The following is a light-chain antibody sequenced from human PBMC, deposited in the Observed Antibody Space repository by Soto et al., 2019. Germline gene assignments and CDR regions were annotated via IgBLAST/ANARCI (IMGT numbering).Light chain of an antibody. CDR2: AAS. CDR1: QSISSY. J-gene: IGKJ3*01. CDR3: QQSYSTPGT. Sequence: DVQSSHSPSSLSASDGDRVTITCRASQSISSYLNWYQQKPGKAPKLLIYAASSLQSGVPSRFSGSGSGTDFTLTISSLQPEDFATYYCQQSYSTPGTFGPGTKVDIK. V-gene: IGKV1-39*01.